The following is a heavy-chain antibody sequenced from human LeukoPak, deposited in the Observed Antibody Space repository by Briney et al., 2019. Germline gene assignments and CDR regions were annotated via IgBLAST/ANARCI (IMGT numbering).Heavy chain of an antibody. CDR3: TRVVVVVAATGWFDP. CDR1: GFTFGDYA. CDR2: IRSKAYGGTT. V-gene: IGHV3-49*03. Sequence: GGSLRLSCTASGFTFGDYAMSWIRQAPGKGLEWVGFIRSKAYGGTTEYAASVKGRFTISRDDSKSIAYLQMNSLKTEDTAVYYCTRVVVVVAATGWFDPWGQGTLVTVSS. D-gene: IGHD2-15*01. J-gene: IGHJ5*02.